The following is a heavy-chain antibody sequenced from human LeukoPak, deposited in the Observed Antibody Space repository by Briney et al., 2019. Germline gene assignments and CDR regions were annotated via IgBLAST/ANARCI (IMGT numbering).Heavy chain of an antibody. D-gene: IGHD1-20*01. J-gene: IGHJ5*02. CDR2: ISAYNGNT. CDR3: ARGLNNWIQGYNWFDP. CDR1: GYTFTSYG. V-gene: IGHV1-18*01. Sequence: ASVKVSCKASGYTFTSYGISWVRQAPGQGLEWMGWISAYNGNTNYAQKLQGRVTMTTDTSTSTAYMELRSLRSDDTAVYYCARGLNNWIQGYNWFDPWGQGTLVTVSS.